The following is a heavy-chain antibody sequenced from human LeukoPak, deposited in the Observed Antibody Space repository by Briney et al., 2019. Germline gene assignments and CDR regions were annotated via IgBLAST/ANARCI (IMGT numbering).Heavy chain of an antibody. CDR3: ARRPYSSSSHYFDY. D-gene: IGHD6-6*01. J-gene: IGHJ4*02. V-gene: IGHV3-20*01. CDR1: GFTFDDYG. CDR2: INWKGGST. Sequence: GGSLRLSWAASGFTFDDYGMSWVRQAPGKGLEWVSGINWKGGSTTYADSVRGRFTISRDNAKNSLYLEMNSLRAEDTALYHCARRPYSSSSHYFDYWGQGTLVTVSS.